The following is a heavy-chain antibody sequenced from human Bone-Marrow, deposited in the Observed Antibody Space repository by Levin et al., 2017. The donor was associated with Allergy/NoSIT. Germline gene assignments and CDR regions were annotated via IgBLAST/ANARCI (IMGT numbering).Heavy chain of an antibody. Sequence: GESLKISCKGSGYSFTSYWIGWVRQMPGKGLEWMGIIYPGDSDTRYSPSFQGQVTISADKSISTAYLQWSSLKASDTAMYYCARHREMYSSGRRTLNDYWGQGTLVTVSS. D-gene: IGHD6-19*01. CDR3: ARHREMYSSGRRTLNDY. CDR2: IYPGDSDT. J-gene: IGHJ4*02. V-gene: IGHV5-51*01. CDR1: GYSFTSYW.